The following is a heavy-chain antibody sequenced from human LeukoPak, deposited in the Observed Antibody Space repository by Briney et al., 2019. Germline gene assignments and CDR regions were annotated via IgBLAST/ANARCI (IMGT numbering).Heavy chain of an antibody. CDR1: GFTFSSYA. J-gene: IGHJ4*02. CDR3: ARRGESTNYGDYRFDS. CDR2: ISSTGRNT. V-gene: IGHV3-23*01. Sequence: GGSLRLSCAGSGFTFSSYAMSWVRQAPGKGLEWVSAISSTGRNTYHADSVKGRFTISRDNSKNTLYLQMNSLRVEDTAVYYCARRGESTNYGDYRFDSWGQGTLVIVSS. D-gene: IGHD4-17*01.